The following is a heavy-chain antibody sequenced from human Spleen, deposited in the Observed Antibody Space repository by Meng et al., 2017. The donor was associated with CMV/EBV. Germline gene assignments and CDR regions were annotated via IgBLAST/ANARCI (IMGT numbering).Heavy chain of an antibody. V-gene: IGHV3-30-3*01. D-gene: IGHD3-22*01. CDR1: GFTFSTYV. J-gene: IGHJ4*02. CDR2: ISDDGSNR. CDR3: ARDGDSRGYYPFDY. Sequence: GGSLRLSCAASGFTFSTYVIHWVRQAPGKGLEWVAVISDDGSNRDYADSVKGRFIISRDNSQNTLFLQMNRLKTEDTAVYYCARDGDSRGYYPFDYWGQGTLVTVSS.